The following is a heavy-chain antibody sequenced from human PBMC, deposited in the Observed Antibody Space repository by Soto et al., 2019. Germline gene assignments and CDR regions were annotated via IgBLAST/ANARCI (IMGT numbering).Heavy chain of an antibody. V-gene: IGHV4-59*01. J-gene: IGHJ6*03. CDR3: ASGGYCSGGSCYYYYYMDV. D-gene: IGHD2-15*01. CDR2: IYYSGST. CDR1: GGSISSYY. Sequence: SETLSLTCTVSGGSISSYYWSWIRQPPGKGLEWIGYIYYSGSTNYNPSLKSRVTISVDTSKNQFSLKLSSVTAADTAVYYCASGGYCSGGSCYYYYYMDVWGKGTTVTVSS.